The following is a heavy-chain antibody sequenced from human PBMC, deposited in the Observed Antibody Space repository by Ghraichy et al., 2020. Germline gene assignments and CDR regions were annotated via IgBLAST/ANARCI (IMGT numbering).Heavy chain of an antibody. Sequence: GGSLRLSCAASGFTFSSYGMHWVRQAPGKGLEWVAVISYDGSNKYYADSVKGRFTISRDNSKNTLYLQMNSLRAEDTAVYYCAKEGSGSQDYWGQGTLVTVSS. V-gene: IGHV3-30*18. D-gene: IGHD1-26*01. CDR3: AKEGSGSQDY. J-gene: IGHJ4*02. CDR2: ISYDGSNK. CDR1: GFTFSSYG.